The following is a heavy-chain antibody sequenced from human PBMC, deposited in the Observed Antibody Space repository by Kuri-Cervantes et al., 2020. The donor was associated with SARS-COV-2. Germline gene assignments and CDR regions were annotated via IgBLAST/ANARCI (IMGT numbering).Heavy chain of an antibody. V-gene: IGHV3-53*05. CDR2: IYSCGST. J-gene: IGHJ4*02. Sequence: GESLKISCAASGFTVSSNYMSWVRQAPGKGLEWVSVIYSCGSTYYADSVKGRFTISRDNSKNSLYLQMNSLRAEDTALYYCAKGSIVATIAYYFDYWGQGTLVTVSS. CDR3: AKGSIVATIAYYFDY. D-gene: IGHD5-12*01. CDR1: GFTVSSNY.